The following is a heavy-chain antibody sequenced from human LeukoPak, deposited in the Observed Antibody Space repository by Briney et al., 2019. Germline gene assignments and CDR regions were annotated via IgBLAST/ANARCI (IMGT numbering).Heavy chain of an antibody. J-gene: IGHJ4*02. D-gene: IGHD6-13*01. V-gene: IGHV3-9*01. CDR2: IGWNSGGI. CDR3: VKVTAAGFVDH. Sequence: LPGGSLRLSCAASGFTFDDYAMHWVRQAPGKGLEWVSGIGWNSGGIVYADSVKGRFTISRDNAKKSLYLQMNSLGAEDTALYYCVKVTAAGFVDHWGQGTLVTVSS. CDR1: GFTFDDYA.